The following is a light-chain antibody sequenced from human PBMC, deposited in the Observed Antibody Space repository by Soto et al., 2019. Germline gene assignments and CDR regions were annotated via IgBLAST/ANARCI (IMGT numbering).Light chain of an antibody. J-gene: IGKJ1*01. CDR3: HHYGHLPQT. CDR1: QSVSSAN. CDR2: GAS. Sequence: KVLTQSPGPLSLSPGERAILSFRASQSVSSANFAWYQQKPGQAPRLLIYGASSRATGIPDRFSGSVSGTVFTLTINILEPDDCAVYYWHHYGHLPQTFGQGTKVDIK. V-gene: IGKV3-20*01.